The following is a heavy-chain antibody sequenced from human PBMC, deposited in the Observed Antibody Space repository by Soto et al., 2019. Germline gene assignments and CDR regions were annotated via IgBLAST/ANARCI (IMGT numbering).Heavy chain of an antibody. CDR3: AILLPGYGMDV. J-gene: IGHJ6*02. CDR1: GGSIISGGSY. CDR2: TYDSGIT. V-gene: IGHV4-31*03. D-gene: IGHD3-10*01. Sequence: QVQLQESGPGLVKPSQTLSLTCTVSGGSIISGGSYWSWIRQHPGKGLEWIGYTYDSGITYYNPSLKSRVTISVDTCKNQCSLKLSSVTGADTAVYYCAILLPGYGMDVWGQGTTVTVSS.